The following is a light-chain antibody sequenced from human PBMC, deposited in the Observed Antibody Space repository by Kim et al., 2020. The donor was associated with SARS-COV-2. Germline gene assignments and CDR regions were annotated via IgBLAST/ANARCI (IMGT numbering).Light chain of an antibody. V-gene: IGLV7-46*01. CDR1: TGGVTSGHY. CDR3: LLYTSGSRV. CDR2: DTN. Sequence: PGRTVPLTCDSSTGGVTSGHYPYWFQQKPGQAPRTLIYDTNNKHSWTPAQFSGSLLGGKAALTLSGAQPEDEADYYCLLYTSGSRVFGGGTQLTVL. J-gene: IGLJ3*02.